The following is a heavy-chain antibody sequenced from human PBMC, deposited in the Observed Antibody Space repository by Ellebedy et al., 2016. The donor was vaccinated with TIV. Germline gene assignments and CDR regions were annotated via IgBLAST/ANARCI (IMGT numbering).Heavy chain of an antibody. D-gene: IGHD5-18*01. CDR3: ARCPGDKAMVTCNFDY. CDR2: INHSGST. CDR1: GGSFSGYY. Sequence: MPSETLSLTCAVYGGSFSGYYWSWIRQPPGKGLEWIGEINHSGSTNYNPSLKSRVTVSVDTSKNQFALKLSSVTAADTAVYHCARCPGDKAMVTCNFDYWGQGTLVTVSS. V-gene: IGHV4-34*01. J-gene: IGHJ4*02.